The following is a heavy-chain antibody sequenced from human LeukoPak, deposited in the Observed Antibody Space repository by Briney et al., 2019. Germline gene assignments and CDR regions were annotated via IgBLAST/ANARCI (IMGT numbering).Heavy chain of an antibody. V-gene: IGHV3-7*01. CDR3: ARDKYDDVLTGYYI. CDR2: IMEDGSEK. D-gene: IGHD3-9*01. CDR1: GFTFNNYY. Sequence: GGSLRLSCATSGFTFNNYYMTWVRQAPGKGLEWVAHIMEDGSEKHYVDSVKGRFTISRDNAKNSLYLQMNSLRAEDTAVYYCARDKYDDVLTGYYIWGQGALVTVSS. J-gene: IGHJ4*02.